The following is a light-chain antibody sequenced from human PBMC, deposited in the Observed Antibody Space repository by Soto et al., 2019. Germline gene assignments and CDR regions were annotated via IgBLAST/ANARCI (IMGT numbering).Light chain of an antibody. V-gene: IGLV2-14*03. CDR2: DVS. Sequence: QSALAQPASVSGSPGQSITISCTGTRSDVGSYNSVSWYQQYPGKAPTLMIHDVSNRPSGVSNRFSGSKSGNTASLTISGLQAEDEADYYCSSFTSSSSYVFGSGTKVTVL. CDR1: RSDVGSYNS. J-gene: IGLJ1*01. CDR3: SSFTSSSSYV.